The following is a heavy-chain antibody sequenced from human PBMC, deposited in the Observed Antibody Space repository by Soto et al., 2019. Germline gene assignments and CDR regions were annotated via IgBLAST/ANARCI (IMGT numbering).Heavy chain of an antibody. CDR2: IRNKANNYAT. Sequence: GGSLRLSCAASGFIFSGSVMHWVRQASGKGLEWVGRIRNKANNYATAYAASVRGRFTISRDDSKNTAYLQMNSLKTEDTAVYYCTATCSSGYSWGQGTLVTVSS. D-gene: IGHD3-22*01. J-gene: IGHJ4*02. CDR3: TATCSSGYS. CDR1: GFIFSGSV. V-gene: IGHV3-73*01.